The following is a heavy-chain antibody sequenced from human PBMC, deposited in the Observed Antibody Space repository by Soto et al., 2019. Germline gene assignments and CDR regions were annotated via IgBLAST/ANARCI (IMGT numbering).Heavy chain of an antibody. Sequence: SVKVSCKASGGTFSSYAISWVRQAPGQGLEWMGGIIPIFGTANYAQKFQGRVTITADESTSTAYMELSSLRSEDTAVYYCARDGTDILTNCSYYGMDGWGKGATITVYS. CDR1: GGTFSSYA. J-gene: IGHJ6*04. CDR2: IIPIFGTA. V-gene: IGHV1-69*01. D-gene: IGHD3-9*01. CDR3: ARDGTDILTNCSYYGMDG.